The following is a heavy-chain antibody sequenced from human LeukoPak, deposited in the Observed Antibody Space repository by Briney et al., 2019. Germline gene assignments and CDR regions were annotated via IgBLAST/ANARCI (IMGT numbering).Heavy chain of an antibody. CDR2: IKSKTDGGTT. CDR1: GFTFSNAW. J-gene: IGHJ6*03. Sequence: GGSLRLSCAASGFTFSNAWMGWVRQAPGKGLEWVGRIKSKTDGGTTDYAAPVKGRFTISRDDSKNTLHLQMNSLKTEDTAVYYCTTRIRGSGSYLEGILYYYYYMDVWGKGTTVTISS. V-gene: IGHV3-15*01. CDR3: TTRIRGSGSYLEGILYYYYYMDV. D-gene: IGHD3-10*01.